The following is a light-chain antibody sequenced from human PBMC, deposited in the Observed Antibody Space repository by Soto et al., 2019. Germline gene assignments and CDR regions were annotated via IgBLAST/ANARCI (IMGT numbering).Light chain of an antibody. V-gene: IGKV1-5*01. J-gene: IGKJ1*01. Sequence: DIQMTQSPSTLSASVGDRVTITCRASQSISSWLAWYQQKPGKARKLLIYDASSLESGVPSRFSGSGSGTELTLTITSLQPDDFATYYCQQYNSYPWTFGQGTKVDIK. CDR3: QQYNSYPWT. CDR1: QSISSW. CDR2: DAS.